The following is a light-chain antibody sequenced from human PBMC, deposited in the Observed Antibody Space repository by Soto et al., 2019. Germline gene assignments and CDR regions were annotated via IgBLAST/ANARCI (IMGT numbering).Light chain of an antibody. CDR1: SSDVGAYNY. CDR3: TSYAGSNIGV. J-gene: IGLJ3*02. CDR2: EVS. Sequence: QSALTQPPSASGSPGQSVTISCTGTSSDVGAYNYVSWYQQYPGKAPKLMIYEVSKRPSGVPDRFSGSKSGKTASLTVSGRQPEDEANYYCTSYAGSNIGVFGGGTKLTVL. V-gene: IGLV2-8*01.